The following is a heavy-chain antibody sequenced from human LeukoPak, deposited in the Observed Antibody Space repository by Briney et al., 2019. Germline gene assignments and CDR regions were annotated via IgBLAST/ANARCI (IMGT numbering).Heavy chain of an antibody. Sequence: GESLKISCTGSGYSINNYWIGWVRQMPGKGLEWMGIIYPADSDIRYSPSFQGQVTISADKSISTAYLQWSSLNASDTAMYYCARQEYCSGGSCYTWFDPWGQGTLVTVSS. V-gene: IGHV5-51*01. CDR2: IYPADSDI. CDR1: GYSINNYW. CDR3: ARQEYCSGGSCYTWFDP. J-gene: IGHJ5*02. D-gene: IGHD2-15*01.